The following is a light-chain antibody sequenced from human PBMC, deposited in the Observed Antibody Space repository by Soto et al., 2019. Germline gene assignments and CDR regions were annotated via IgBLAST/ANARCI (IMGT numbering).Light chain of an antibody. CDR2: WAS. CDR1: QSVLYSSNNKNY. V-gene: IGKV4-1*01. Sequence: DIVMTQSPDSLAVSLGERATINCKSSQSVLYSSNNKNYLAWYQQKAGQPPKLLISWASTRESGVPDRFSGSGSETDFTLSISSLHAEDVAVYYCLQYYTASRAFGQGTKVEI. CDR3: LQYYTASRA. J-gene: IGKJ1*01.